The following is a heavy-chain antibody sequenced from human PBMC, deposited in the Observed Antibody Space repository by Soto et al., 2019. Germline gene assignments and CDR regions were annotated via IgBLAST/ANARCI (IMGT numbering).Heavy chain of an antibody. D-gene: IGHD3-16*02. CDR3: AKKVLRLGELSPFDY. V-gene: IGHV3-30*18. CDR2: ISYDGSNK. J-gene: IGHJ4*01. Sequence: QVQLVESGGGVVQPGRSLRLSCAASGFTFSSYGMHWVRQAPGKGLEWVAVISYDGSNKYYADSVKGRFTISRDNSKNTLYLQMNSLRAEDTAVYYCAKKVLRLGELSPFDYWGQGTLVTVSS. CDR1: GFTFSSYG.